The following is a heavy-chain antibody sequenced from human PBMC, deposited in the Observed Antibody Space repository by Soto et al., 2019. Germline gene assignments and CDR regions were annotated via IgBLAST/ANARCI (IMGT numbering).Heavy chain of an antibody. Sequence: ASVKVSFKASGYTFTGYYMHWVRQAPGQGLEWMGWINPNSGGTNYAQKFQGRVTMTRDTSISTAYMELSRLRSDDTAVYYCARDGYCSGGSCYSGWFDPWGQGTLVTVSS. CDR2: INPNSGGT. CDR3: ARDGYCSGGSCYSGWFDP. CDR1: GYTFTGYY. J-gene: IGHJ5*02. D-gene: IGHD2-15*01. V-gene: IGHV1-2*02.